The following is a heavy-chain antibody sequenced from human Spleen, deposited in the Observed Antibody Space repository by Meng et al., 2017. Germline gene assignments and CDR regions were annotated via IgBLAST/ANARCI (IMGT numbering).Heavy chain of an antibody. CDR1: GGSINSGTYY. Sequence: SETLSLTCTVSGGSINSGTYYWSWIRQPAGKGLERIGRISSSGSTNYNPSLKTRVTILVDTSKNQFSLKLSSVTAADTAVYYCARRGGDFDAFDIWGQGTMVTVSS. CDR2: ISSSGST. D-gene: IGHD2-21*02. J-gene: IGHJ3*02. V-gene: IGHV4-61*02. CDR3: ARRGGDFDAFDI.